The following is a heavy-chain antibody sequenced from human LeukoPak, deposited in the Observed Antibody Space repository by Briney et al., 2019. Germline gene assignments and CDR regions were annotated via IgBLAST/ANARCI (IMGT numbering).Heavy chain of an antibody. V-gene: IGHV4-38-2*01. Sequence: KPSETLSLTCAVSGYSISSGYYWGWIRQPPGKGLEWIGSIYHSGSTYYNPSLKSRVTISVDTSKNQFSLKLSSVTAADTAVYYCARHFVARSGYYPYYYYYYMDVWGKGTTVTVSS. CDR1: GYSISSGYY. J-gene: IGHJ6*03. CDR3: ARHFVARSGYYPYYYYYYMDV. CDR2: IYHSGST. D-gene: IGHD3-22*01.